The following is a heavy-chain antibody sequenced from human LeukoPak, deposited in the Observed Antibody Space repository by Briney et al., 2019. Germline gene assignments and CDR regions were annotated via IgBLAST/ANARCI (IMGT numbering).Heavy chain of an antibody. V-gene: IGHV4-34*01. CDR1: GGSFSGYY. Sequence: SETLSLTCAVYGGSFSGYYWSWIRQPPGKGLEWIGEINHSGSTNYNPSLKSRVTISVDTSKNQFSLKLSSVTAADTAVYYCALDDSSGRPHIWGQGTMVTVSS. CDR3: ALDDSSGRPHI. D-gene: IGHD6-25*01. CDR2: INHSGST. J-gene: IGHJ3*02.